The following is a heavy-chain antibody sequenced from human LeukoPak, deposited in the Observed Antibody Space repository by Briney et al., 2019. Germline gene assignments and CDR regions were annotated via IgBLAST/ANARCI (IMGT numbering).Heavy chain of an antibody. CDR3: NCRPGGY. D-gene: IGHD1-1*01. CDR1: GFTFRSHA. J-gene: IGHJ4*02. V-gene: IGHV3-23*01. CDR2: ISGTGSRT. Sequence: QPGGSLRLSCAASGFTFRSHAMSWVRQAPGKGLEWVSSISGTGSRTYYADSVKGRFTISRDNSKNTLYLQMNSLRAEDTAVYYCNCRPGGYWGQGTLVTVSS.